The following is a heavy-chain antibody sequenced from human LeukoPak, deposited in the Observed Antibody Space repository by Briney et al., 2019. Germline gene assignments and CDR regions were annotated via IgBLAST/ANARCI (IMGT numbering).Heavy chain of an antibody. CDR2: IKQDGSEK. D-gene: IGHD1-26*01. J-gene: IGHJ4*02. V-gene: IGHV3-7*03. CDR1: GFNFNNYW. Sequence: GGSLRLSCAASGFNFNNYWMSWLRQAPGKGLEWVANIKQDGSEKYYVDSVKGRFTISRDNAKNSLYLQMNSLRAEDTAVYYCARDKGGSYSSFDYWGQGTLVTVSS. CDR3: ARDKGGSYSSFDY.